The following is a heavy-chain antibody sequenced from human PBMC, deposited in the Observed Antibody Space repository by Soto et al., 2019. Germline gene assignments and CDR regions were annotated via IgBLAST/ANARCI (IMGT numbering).Heavy chain of an antibody. Sequence: VPVKVSCKACGYTFTSYYMRWVRQAPGQGLEWMGIINPSGGSTSYAQKFQGRVTMTRDTSTSTVYMELSSLRSEDTAVYYCASPYSGSYLPDYWGQGTLLTVSS. D-gene: IGHD1-26*01. V-gene: IGHV1-46*01. CDR1: GYTFTSYY. J-gene: IGHJ4*02. CDR2: INPSGGST. CDR3: ASPYSGSYLPDY.